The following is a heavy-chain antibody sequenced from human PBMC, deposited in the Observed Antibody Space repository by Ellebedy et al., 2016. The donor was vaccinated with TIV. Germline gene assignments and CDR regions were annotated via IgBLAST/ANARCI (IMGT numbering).Heavy chain of an antibody. Sequence: AASVKVSCKASGYTFTSYGISWVRQAPGQGLEWMGWISSYNGNTNYAQKLQGRVTMTTDTSTSTAYMELRSLRSDDTAVYYCSRDSTGRFDYWGQGALVTVSS. V-gene: IGHV1-18*01. J-gene: IGHJ4*02. CDR2: ISSYNGNT. CDR3: SRDSTGRFDY. D-gene: IGHD3-9*01. CDR1: GYTFTSYG.